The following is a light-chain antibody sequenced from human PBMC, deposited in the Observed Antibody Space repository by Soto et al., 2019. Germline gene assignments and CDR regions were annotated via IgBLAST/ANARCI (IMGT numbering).Light chain of an antibody. V-gene: IGKV1-39*01. CDR3: QQSYSRPPT. Sequence: DIKMTQSPCALSASVEDRVIITCRASQSISNHLHWYQQKPGKAPKLLIFAASSLQSGVPSRFSGSRSGPDFTLTISSLQPEDFATYYCQQSYSRPPTFGQGTKVEIK. J-gene: IGKJ1*01. CDR2: AAS. CDR1: QSISNH.